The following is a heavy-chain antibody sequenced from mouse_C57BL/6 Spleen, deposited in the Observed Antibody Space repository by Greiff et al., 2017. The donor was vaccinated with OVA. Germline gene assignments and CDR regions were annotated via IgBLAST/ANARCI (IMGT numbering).Heavy chain of an antibody. CDR2: IYPGGGST. J-gene: IGHJ4*01. CDR3: ARGGYYVRDAMDY. D-gene: IGHD2-3*01. V-gene: IGHV1-55*01. CDR1: RYTFTSYW. Sequence: QVQLQQPGAELVKPGASVKMSCKASRYTFTSYWITWVKQRPGQGLEWIGDIYPGGGSTHYTEKFNGKATLPGDTSSSTAYMQLSSLTSEDSAVYYSARGGYYVRDAMDYWGQGTSVTVSS.